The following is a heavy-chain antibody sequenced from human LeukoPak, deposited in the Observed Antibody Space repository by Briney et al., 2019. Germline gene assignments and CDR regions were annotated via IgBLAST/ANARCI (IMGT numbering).Heavy chain of an antibody. CDR3: ARDLSGSSGSSWSPWFDP. V-gene: IGHV1-18*04. J-gene: IGHJ5*02. D-gene: IGHD6-13*01. CDR1: GYTFTSYG. Sequence: ASVKVSCKASGYTFTSYGISWVRQAPGQGREWMGWISAYNGNTNYAQKLQGRVTMTTDTSTSTAYMELRSLRSDDTAVYYCARDLSGSSGSSWSPWFDPWGQGTLVTVSS. CDR2: ISAYNGNT.